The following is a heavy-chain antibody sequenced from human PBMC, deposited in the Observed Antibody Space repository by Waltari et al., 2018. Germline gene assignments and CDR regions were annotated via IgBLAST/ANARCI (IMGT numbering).Heavy chain of an antibody. D-gene: IGHD2-8*01. V-gene: IGHV4-39*01. J-gene: IGHJ2*01. CDR1: GGPISSRSYY. CDR3: ARHPAMTIMLWYFDL. Sequence: QLQLQESGPGLVKPSETLSLTCTVPGGPISSRSYYWGWSRQPPGQGLEWIGSIYYSGSTYYNPSLKSRITISVDTSKNQFSLKLSSVTAADTAVYYCARHPAMTIMLWYFDLWGRGTLVTVSS. CDR2: IYYSGST.